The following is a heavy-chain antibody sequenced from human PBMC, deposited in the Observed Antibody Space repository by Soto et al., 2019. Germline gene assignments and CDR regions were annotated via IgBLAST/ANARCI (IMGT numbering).Heavy chain of an antibody. V-gene: IGHV3-21*01. J-gene: IGHJ4*02. CDR2: ISSSSSYI. CDR3: AREPRDGYNIDY. CDR1: GFTFSSYS. D-gene: IGHD5-12*01. Sequence: EVQLMESGGGLVKPGGSLRLSCAASGFTFSSYSMNWVRQAPGKGLEWVSSISSSSSYIYYADSVKGRFTISRDNAKNSLYLQMNSLRAEDTAVYYCAREPRDGYNIDYWGQGTLVTVSS.